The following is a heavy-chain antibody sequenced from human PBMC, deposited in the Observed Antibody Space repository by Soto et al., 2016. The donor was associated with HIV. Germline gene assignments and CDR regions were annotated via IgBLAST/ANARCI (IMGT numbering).Heavy chain of an antibody. J-gene: IGHJ1*01. V-gene: IGHV3-15*05. CDR2: TTSRSDGDVT. Sequence: LVESGGGLVKPGSALTLSCRVSGLTLRNAWMSWIRQSPGKGLEWVGRTTSRSDGDVTDYGVPFKGRFAISRDDFRDTVYLQMNNLKVEDTALYYCCHTIKHYAFWGGYPPGEEYFQDWGQGTLVIVSP. CDR3: CHTIKHYAFWGGYPPGEEYFQD. CDR1: GLTLRNAW. D-gene: IGHD5-12*01.